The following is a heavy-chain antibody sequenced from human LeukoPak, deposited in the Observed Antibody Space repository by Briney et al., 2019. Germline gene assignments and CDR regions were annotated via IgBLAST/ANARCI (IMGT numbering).Heavy chain of an antibody. Sequence: PGRSLRLSCAASGFTFSSYGMHWVRQAPGKGLEWVAVISYDGSDKYYADSVKGRFTISRDNSKNTLYLQMNSLRAEDTAVYYCAKTDWLSTNWFDPWGQGTLVTVSS. V-gene: IGHV3-30*18. CDR2: ISYDGSDK. D-gene: IGHD3-9*01. CDR1: GFTFSSYG. J-gene: IGHJ5*02. CDR3: AKTDWLSTNWFDP.